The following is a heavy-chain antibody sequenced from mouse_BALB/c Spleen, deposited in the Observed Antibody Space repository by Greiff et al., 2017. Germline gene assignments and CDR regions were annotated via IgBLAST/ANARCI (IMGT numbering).Heavy chain of an antibody. CDR1: GFAFSSYD. V-gene: IGHV5-12-1*01. D-gene: IGHD1-1*01. CDR3: ARSTTVGAGDY. Sequence: EVQLDESGGGLVKPGGSLKLSCAASGFAFSSYDMSWVRQTPEKRLEWVAYISSGGGSTYYPDTVKGRFTISRDNANNTLYLQMSSLTSEDTAMYYCARSTTVGAGDYWGQGTTLTVSS. CDR2: ISSGGGST. J-gene: IGHJ2*01.